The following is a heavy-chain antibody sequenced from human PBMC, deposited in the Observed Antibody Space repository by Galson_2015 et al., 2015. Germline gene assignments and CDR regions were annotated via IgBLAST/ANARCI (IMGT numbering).Heavy chain of an antibody. Sequence: SLRLSCAASGFTFSSYRMNWVRQAPGKGLEWVSYISSSSSTLYYADSVKGRFTISRDNAKNSLYLQMNSLRDEDTAVYYCARVWGRYCSSTSCGDFDYWGQGTLVTVSS. CDR3: ARVWGRYCSSTSCGDFDY. J-gene: IGHJ4*02. V-gene: IGHV3-48*02. CDR2: ISSSSSTL. D-gene: IGHD2-2*01. CDR1: GFTFSSYR.